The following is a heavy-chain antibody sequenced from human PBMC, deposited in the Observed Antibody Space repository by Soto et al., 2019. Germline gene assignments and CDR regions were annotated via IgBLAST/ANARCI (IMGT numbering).Heavy chain of an antibody. CDR2: IYYSGST. V-gene: IGHV4-59*12. Sequence: TSETLSLTCTVSGGSISGYYWSWIRQPPGKGLEWIGYIYYSGSTYYNPSLKSRVTISVDRSKNQFSLKLSSVTAADTAVYYCARVPSPWGQGTLVTVSS. CDR1: GGSISGYY. J-gene: IGHJ5*02. CDR3: ARVPSP.